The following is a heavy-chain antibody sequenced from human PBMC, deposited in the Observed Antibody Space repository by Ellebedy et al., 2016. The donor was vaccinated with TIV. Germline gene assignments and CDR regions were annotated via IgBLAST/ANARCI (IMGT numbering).Heavy chain of an antibody. J-gene: IGHJ6*02. CDR2: ISAYNGNT. CDR1: GGTFTSYG. Sequence: AASVKVSCKASGGTFTSYGISWVRQAPGQGLEWMGWISAYNGNTNYAQKLQGRVTMTTDTSTSTAYMELRSLRSDDTAVYYGARAVGLRQASYYYGMDVWGQGTTVTVSS. CDR3: ARAVGLRQASYYYGMDV. V-gene: IGHV1-18*01. D-gene: IGHD4-17*01.